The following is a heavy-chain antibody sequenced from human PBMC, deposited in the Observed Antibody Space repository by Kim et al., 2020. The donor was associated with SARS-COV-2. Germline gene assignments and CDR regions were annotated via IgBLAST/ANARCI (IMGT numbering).Heavy chain of an antibody. J-gene: IGHJ6*02. CDR1: GYTFTSYA. D-gene: IGHD4-17*01. Sequence: ASVKVSCKASGYTFTSYAMHWVRQAPGQRLDWMGWINAGNGNTKYSQKFQGRVTITRDTSASTAYMELSSLRSEDTAVYYCARDPWITVTNYYYYGMDVWGQGTTVTVSS. CDR3: ARDPWITVTNYYYYGMDV. V-gene: IGHV1-3*01. CDR2: INAGNGNT.